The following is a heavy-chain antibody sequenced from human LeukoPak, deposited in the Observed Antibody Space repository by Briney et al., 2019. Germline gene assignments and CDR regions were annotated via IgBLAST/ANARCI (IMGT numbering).Heavy chain of an antibody. CDR2: FNSDGITT. J-gene: IGHJ4*02. CDR1: GFTFSSYW. D-gene: IGHD1-14*01. Sequence: GGSLRLSCVASGFTFSSYWMHWVRQAPGKGLVWVSRFNSDGITTSYADSVKGRFSISRDNAKNTLYLQMNSLRAEDTAVYYCARGRYYFDSWGQGILVTVSS. V-gene: IGHV3-74*01. CDR3: ARGRYYFDS.